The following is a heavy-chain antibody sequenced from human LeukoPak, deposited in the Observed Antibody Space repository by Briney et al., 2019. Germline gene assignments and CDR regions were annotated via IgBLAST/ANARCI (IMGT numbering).Heavy chain of an antibody. CDR2: IYTSGST. CDR1: GGSISSGSYY. CDR3: ALEESNWFDP. V-gene: IGHV4-61*02. Sequence: PSETLSLTCTVSGGSISSGSYYWNWVRQPAGKGLEWIGRIYTSGSTNYNPSLKSRVTVSVDTSKNQFSLKLSSVTAADTAVYYCALEESNWFDPWGQGTLVTVSS. J-gene: IGHJ5*02.